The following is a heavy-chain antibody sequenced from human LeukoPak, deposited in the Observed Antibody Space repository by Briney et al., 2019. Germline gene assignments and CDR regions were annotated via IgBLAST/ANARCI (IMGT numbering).Heavy chain of an antibody. V-gene: IGHV3-21*01. D-gene: IGHD3-16*01. J-gene: IGHJ4*02. Sequence: TGGSLRLSCAASGFTFRSYNMAWVRQAPGKGLEWVSSISTSSSYIYYADSVKGRFTISRDNAKNLLYLQMNSLRAEDTAVYHCARDRSTNSYAEYFFDYWGQGTLVTVSS. CDR3: ARDRSTNSYAEYFFDY. CDR1: GFTFRSYN. CDR2: ISTSSSYI.